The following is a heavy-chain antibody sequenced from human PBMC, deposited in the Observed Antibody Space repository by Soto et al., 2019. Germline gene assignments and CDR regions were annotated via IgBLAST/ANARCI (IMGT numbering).Heavy chain of an antibody. CDR3: ARGSRGVGPAAQGPGFDP. Sequence: SVKVSCPASGGTFISYSISWVRQSPGQGLELMGGIIPLFGAENNAQKFQGRDQITADKATSTAEMELSSRRAEDTAVDYCARGSRGVGPAAQGPGFDPWGQGTRVTVSS. J-gene: IGHJ5*02. CDR2: IIPLFGAE. V-gene: IGHV1-69*06. D-gene: IGHD2-2*01. CDR1: GGTFISYS.